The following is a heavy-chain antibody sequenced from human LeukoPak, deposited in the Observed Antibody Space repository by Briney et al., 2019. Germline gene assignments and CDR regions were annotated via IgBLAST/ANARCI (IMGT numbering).Heavy chain of an antibody. D-gene: IGHD6-13*01. V-gene: IGHV5-51*01. Sequence: GESLKISCEVSGYRFTNYWIGWVRQMPGKGLEWMGIIYPGDSDTRYSPSFQGQVTISADKSISTAYLQWSSLKASDTAMYYCARLPYSSSWYYFDYWGQGTLVTVSS. J-gene: IGHJ4*02. CDR3: ARLPYSSSWYYFDY. CDR1: GYRFTNYW. CDR2: IYPGDSDT.